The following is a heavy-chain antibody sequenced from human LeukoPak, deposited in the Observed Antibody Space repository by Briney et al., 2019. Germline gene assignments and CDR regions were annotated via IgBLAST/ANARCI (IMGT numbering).Heavy chain of an antibody. Sequence: ASVKVSCKASGHTFTGYYMHWVRQAPGQGLEWMGWINPNSGGTNYAQKFQGRVTMTRDTSISTAYMELSRLRSDDTAVYYCAREGRLYSSSKVYYFDYWGQGTLVTVSS. CDR2: INPNSGGT. V-gene: IGHV1-2*02. D-gene: IGHD6-6*01. J-gene: IGHJ4*02. CDR3: AREGRLYSSSKVYYFDY. CDR1: GHTFTGYY.